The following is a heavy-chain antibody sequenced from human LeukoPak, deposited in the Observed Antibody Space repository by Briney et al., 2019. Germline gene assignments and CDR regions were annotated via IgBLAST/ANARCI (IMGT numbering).Heavy chain of an antibody. V-gene: IGHV4-39*01. CDR2: LYYSGST. D-gene: IGHD2-15*01. CDR1: GGSVSSSFYY. J-gene: IGHJ4*02. Sequence: PSETLSLTCTVSGGSVSSSFYYWGWIRQPPGKGLEWIGSLYYSGSTHYNPSLKSRVTMSVDTSKNQFSLKLSTVTAADKAVYFCASAATFSVDYWGQGTLVTVSS. CDR3: ASAATFSVDY.